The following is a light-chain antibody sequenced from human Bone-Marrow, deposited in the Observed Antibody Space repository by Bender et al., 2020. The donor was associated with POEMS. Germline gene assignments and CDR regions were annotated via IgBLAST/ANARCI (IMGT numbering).Light chain of an antibody. CDR1: SSDVGGYDY. V-gene: IGLV2-14*01. Sequence: QSALTQPASVSESPGQSITISCTGTSSDVGGYDYVSWYQQHPGKAPKLIVYEVSKRPSGVPDRFSGSKSGTSASLAITGLQSDDEAIYFCVAWDASLNGWVFGGGTKLTVL. J-gene: IGLJ3*02. CDR2: EVS. CDR3: VAWDASLNGWV.